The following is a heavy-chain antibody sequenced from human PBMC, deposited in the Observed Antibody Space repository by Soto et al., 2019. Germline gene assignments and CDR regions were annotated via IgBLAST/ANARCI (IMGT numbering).Heavy chain of an antibody. J-gene: IGHJ4*02. Sequence: QVQLQQWGAGLLKPSATLSLTCAVYGGSFSGYYWSWIRQPPGKGLEWIGEINHSGSTNYNPSLKSRVTISVDTSKNQFSLKLSSVTAADTAVYYCASSSLGYYFDYWGQGTLVTVSS. CDR2: INHSGST. CDR1: GGSFSGYY. D-gene: IGHD6-13*01. V-gene: IGHV4-34*01. CDR3: ASSSLGYYFDY.